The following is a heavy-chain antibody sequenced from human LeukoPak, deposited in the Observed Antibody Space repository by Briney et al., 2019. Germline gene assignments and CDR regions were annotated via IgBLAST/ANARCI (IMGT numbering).Heavy chain of an antibody. J-gene: IGHJ5*02. Sequence: ASVKVSCKASGYTFTSYYMHWVRQAPGQGLEWMGIINPSGGSTSYAQKFQCRVTMTRDTSTSTVYMELSSLRSEDTAVYYCARGSRVGATKSVWFDPWGQGTLVTVSS. CDR2: INPSGGST. CDR3: ARGSRVGATKSVWFDP. V-gene: IGHV1-46*01. D-gene: IGHD1-26*01. CDR1: GYTFTSYY.